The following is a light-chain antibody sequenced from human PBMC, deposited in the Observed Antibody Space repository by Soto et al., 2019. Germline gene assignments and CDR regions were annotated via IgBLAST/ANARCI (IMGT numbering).Light chain of an antibody. V-gene: IGLV2-23*01. CDR3: CSYAGSSSHVL. J-gene: IGLJ2*01. CDR2: EAT. CDR1: SSDVGSYNL. Sequence: QSALTRPASVSGSPGQSITISCTGTSSDVGSYNLVSWYQQHPGKAPKLMIYEATKRPSGVSNRFSGSKSGNTASLTVSGLQAEDEADYYCCSYAGSSSHVLFGGGTKLTVL.